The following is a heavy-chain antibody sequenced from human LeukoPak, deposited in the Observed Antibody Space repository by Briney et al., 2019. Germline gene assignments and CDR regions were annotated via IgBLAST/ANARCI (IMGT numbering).Heavy chain of an antibody. D-gene: IGHD6-25*01. J-gene: IGHJ6*03. V-gene: IGHV4-39*01. Sequence: SETMSLTCTVSGGSISSSSYYWGWVRQPPGKGLEWIGSIYYSGSTYYNRSLKSRVTISVDTSKNQFSLKLSSVTAADTAVYYCASGLFYMDVWGKGTTVTVSS. CDR1: GGSISSSSYY. CDR3: ASGLFYMDV. CDR2: IYYSGST.